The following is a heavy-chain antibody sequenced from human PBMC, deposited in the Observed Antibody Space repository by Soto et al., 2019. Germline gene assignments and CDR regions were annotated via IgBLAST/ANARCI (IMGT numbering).Heavy chain of an antibody. CDR3: ARGGVYYYYGMDV. CDR2: IWYDGSNK. J-gene: IGHJ6*02. Sequence: QVQLVESGGGVVQPGRSLRLSCAASGFTFSSYGMHWVRQAPGKGLEWVAVIWYDGSNKYYADSVKGRFTISRDNSKNKLYLQMNSLRAEDTAVYYCARGGVYYYYGMDVWGQGTTVTVSS. D-gene: IGHD2-8*02. CDR1: GFTFSSYG. V-gene: IGHV3-33*01.